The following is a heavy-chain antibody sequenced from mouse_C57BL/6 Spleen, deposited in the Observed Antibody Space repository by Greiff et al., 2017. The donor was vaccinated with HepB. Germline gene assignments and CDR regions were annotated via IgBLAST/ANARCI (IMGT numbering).Heavy chain of an antibody. Sequence: EVKLMESGGGLVKPGGSLKLSCAASGFTFSSYTMSWVRQTPEKRLEWVATISGGGGNTYYPDSVKGRFTISRDNAKNTLYLQMSSLRSEDTALYYCARQVITTVNWYFDVWGTGTTVTVSS. CDR1: GFTFSSYT. D-gene: IGHD1-1*01. J-gene: IGHJ1*03. CDR3: ARQVITTVNWYFDV. V-gene: IGHV5-9*01. CDR2: ISGGGGNT.